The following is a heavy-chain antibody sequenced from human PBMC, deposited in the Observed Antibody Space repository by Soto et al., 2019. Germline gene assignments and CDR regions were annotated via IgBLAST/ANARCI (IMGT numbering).Heavy chain of an antibody. CDR3: VRDSVVVAATAIDY. V-gene: IGHV1-18*01. CDR2: ISAYNGNT. D-gene: IGHD2-15*01. J-gene: IGHJ4*02. Sequence: ASVKVSCKASGYTFTSYGISWVRQAPGQGLEWMGWISAYNGNTNYAQKLQGRVTMTTDTSTSTAYMELRSLRSDDTAVYYCVRDSVVVAATAIDYWGQGTLVTVSS. CDR1: GYTFTSYG.